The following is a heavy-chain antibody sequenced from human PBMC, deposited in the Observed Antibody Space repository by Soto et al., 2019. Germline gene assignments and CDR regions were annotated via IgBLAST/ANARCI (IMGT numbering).Heavy chain of an antibody. CDR3: ARPLEQHQLGFGMDV. D-gene: IGHD6-13*01. V-gene: IGHV3-33*01. CDR1: GLTFSTYG. Sequence: GRALRLSCAASGLTFSTYGMHWVRQAPGKGLEWVAVIWYDGSKIYYADSVKGRFTISRDNSKSTLYLQMNSLRAEETAVYYCARPLEQHQLGFGMDVWGQGSPVTASS. J-gene: IGHJ6*01. CDR2: IWYDGSKI.